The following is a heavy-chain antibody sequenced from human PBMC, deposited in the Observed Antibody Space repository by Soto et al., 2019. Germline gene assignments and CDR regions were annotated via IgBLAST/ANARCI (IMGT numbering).Heavy chain of an antibody. CDR2: IHHSGTT. CDR3: ASYLEGVGGRGS. D-gene: IGHD3-10*01. J-gene: IGHJ5*02. V-gene: IGHV4-59*11. CDR1: GGSSSGHH. Sequence: LETLPLTCTLSGGSSSGHHWSWIRQPPGKGLEWIGYIHHSGTTNYNPALKSRVTISADTSKNQFSLKLTSVTAADTAVYYCASYLEGVGGRGSWGQGTLVTVSS.